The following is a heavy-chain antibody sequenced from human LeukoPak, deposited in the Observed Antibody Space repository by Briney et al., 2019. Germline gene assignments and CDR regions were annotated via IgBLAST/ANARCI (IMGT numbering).Heavy chain of an antibody. CDR1: GGTFSSYA. CDR2: IIPIFGTA. J-gene: IGHJ4*02. CDR3: ARSLVGGGGGGSYYDY. V-gene: IGHV1-69*05. D-gene: IGHD3-10*01. Sequence: SVKVSCKASGGTFSSYAISWVRQAPGQGLEWMGRIIPIFGTANYAQKFQGRVTITTDKSTSTAYMELSSLRSEDTAVYYCARSLVGGGGGGSYYDYWGQGTLVTVSS.